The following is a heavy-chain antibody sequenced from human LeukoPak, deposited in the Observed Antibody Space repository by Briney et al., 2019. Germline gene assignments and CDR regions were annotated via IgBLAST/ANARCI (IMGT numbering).Heavy chain of an antibody. Sequence: SETLSLTCAVYGGSFSGYYWSWIRQPPGKGLEWIGEINHSGSTNYNPSLKSRVTISVDTSKNQFSLKLSSVTAADTAVYYCASGPGGSALFNWGQGTLVTVSS. V-gene: IGHV4-34*01. CDR1: GGSFSGYY. CDR2: INHSGST. D-gene: IGHD4-23*01. J-gene: IGHJ4*02. CDR3: ASGPGGSALFN.